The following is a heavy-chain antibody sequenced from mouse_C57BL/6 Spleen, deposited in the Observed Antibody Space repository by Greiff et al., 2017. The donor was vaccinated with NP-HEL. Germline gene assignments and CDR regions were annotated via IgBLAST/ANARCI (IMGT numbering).Heavy chain of an antibody. J-gene: IGHJ4*01. CDR2: IYPRDGST. CDR1: GYTFTSYD. CDR3: ARDYAMDY. V-gene: IGHV1-85*01. Sequence: VHLVESGPELVKPGASVKLSCKASGYTFTSYDINWVKQRPGQGLEWIGWIYPRDGSTKYNEKFKGKATLTVDTSSSTAYMELHSLTSEDSAVYFCARDYAMDYWGQGTSVTVSS.